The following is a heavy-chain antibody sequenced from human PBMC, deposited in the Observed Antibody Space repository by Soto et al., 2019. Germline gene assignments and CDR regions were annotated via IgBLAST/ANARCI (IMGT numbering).Heavy chain of an antibody. J-gene: IGHJ6*02. CDR1: GFPLSTYG. CDR2: ITGTGGNT. V-gene: IGHV3-23*01. CDR3: ARIRGYWYGLDV. Sequence: EVQLLESGGGLVQPGGSLRLSCAASGFPLSTYGMTWVRQAPGKGLEWVSAITGTGGNTYYVDSVKGRFTSSRDNSKNMLYLQVNSLRVEDTAAYYSARIRGYWYGLDVWGQGTTVTVSS.